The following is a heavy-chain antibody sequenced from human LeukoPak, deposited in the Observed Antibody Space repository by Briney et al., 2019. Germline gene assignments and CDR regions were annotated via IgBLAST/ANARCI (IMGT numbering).Heavy chain of an antibody. V-gene: IGHV4-39*01. CDR2: VHHFGYT. CDR1: GDSMRNSNDS. CDR3: AKSYSSVFYYYMDV. D-gene: IGHD6-19*01. Sequence: SETLSLTCTVSGDSMRNSNDSWGWIRQPPGKGLEWIANVHHFGYTYYNPSLKSRVTISVDTSKSQFSLKLNSVSVADTAVYYCAKSYSSVFYYYMDVWGKGTTVTVSS. J-gene: IGHJ6*03.